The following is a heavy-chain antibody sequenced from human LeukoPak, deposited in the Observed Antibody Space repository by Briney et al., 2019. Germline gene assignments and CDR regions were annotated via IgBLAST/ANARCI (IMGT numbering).Heavy chain of an antibody. CDR3: TIGKWVDY. J-gene: IGHJ4*02. V-gene: IGHV3-15*01. D-gene: IGHD2-8*01. CDR1: GFIFSNAW. Sequence: GGSLRLYCAASGFIFSNAWMSWVRQAPGKGLEWVGRVYSKADSGTTDYAATVKGRFTISRDDSKHMFYLQMNSLKTEGTAVYYCTIGKWVDYWGLGTLVTVSS. CDR2: VYSKADSGTT.